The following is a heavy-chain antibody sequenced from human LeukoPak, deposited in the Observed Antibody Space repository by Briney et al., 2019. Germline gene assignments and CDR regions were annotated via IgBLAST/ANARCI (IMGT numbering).Heavy chain of an antibody. Sequence: SETLSLTCTVSGGSISSSSYYWGWIRQPPGKGLEWIGSIYYSGSTYYNPSLKSRVTISVDASRNQFSLKLSSVTAADTAVYYCARGIDTAMVYYFDYWGQGTLVTVSS. CDR2: IYYSGST. V-gene: IGHV4-39*07. CDR1: GGSISSSSYY. CDR3: ARGIDTAMVYYFDY. D-gene: IGHD5-18*01. J-gene: IGHJ4*02.